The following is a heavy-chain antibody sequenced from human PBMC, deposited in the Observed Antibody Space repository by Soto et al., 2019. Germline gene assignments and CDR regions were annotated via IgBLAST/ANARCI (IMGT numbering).Heavy chain of an antibody. CDR2: INPSGRTT. D-gene: IGHD4-17*01. CDR1: GFTFSKYY. J-gene: IGHJ4*02. Sequence: QVQLKQSGAEVKKPGASVKVACKTSGFTFSKYYMHWLRQVPGQGLEWVGVINPSGRTTSYAQRFLGRVTVTRDASTANVFLELNSLRSGDTAVYYCARDLDVTTVTTSFDSWGQGTLVTVSS. CDR3: ARDLDVTTVTTSFDS. V-gene: IGHV1-46*01.